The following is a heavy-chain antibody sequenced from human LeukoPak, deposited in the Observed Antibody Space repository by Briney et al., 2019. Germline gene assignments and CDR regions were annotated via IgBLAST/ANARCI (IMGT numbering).Heavy chain of an antibody. J-gene: IGHJ6*03. CDR2: LYYSGST. V-gene: IGHV4-39*01. CDR3: ARLRLVAAAGGIDYYYYMDV. CDR1: GGSISSSSYY. D-gene: IGHD6-13*01. Sequence: PSETLSLTCTVSGGSISSSSYYWGWIRQPPGKGLEWIGTLYYSGSTYYNPSLKSRVTISVDMSRSQFSLKLSSVTAPDTAVYYCARLRLVAAAGGIDYYYYMDVWGKGTTVTVSS.